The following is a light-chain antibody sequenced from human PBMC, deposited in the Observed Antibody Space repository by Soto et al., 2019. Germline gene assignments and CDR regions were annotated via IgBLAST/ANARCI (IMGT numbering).Light chain of an antibody. V-gene: IGKV3-11*01. Sequence: EIVLTQSPATLSLSPGERATLSCRASQSVSRYLAWYQQKPGQAPRLLIYDASNRATGIPARFSGSGSGTDFTLTISGLEPEDFAVYYCQQRSDSPITFGQGTRLEIK. CDR3: QQRSDSPIT. J-gene: IGKJ5*01. CDR1: QSVSRY. CDR2: DAS.